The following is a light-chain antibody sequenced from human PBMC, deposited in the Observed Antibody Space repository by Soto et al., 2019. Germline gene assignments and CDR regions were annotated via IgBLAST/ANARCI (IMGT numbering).Light chain of an antibody. CDR1: QSVSSSY. J-gene: IGKJ1*01. Sequence: EIVLTQSPGTLSLSPGESATLSCRASQSVSSSYLAWYQQKPGQAPRLLIYGASSRATGIPDRFSGSGSGTGFTLTISRLEPEVFAVYYCQQYGSSRTFGQGTKVEIK. CDR3: QQYGSSRT. V-gene: IGKV3-20*01. CDR2: GAS.